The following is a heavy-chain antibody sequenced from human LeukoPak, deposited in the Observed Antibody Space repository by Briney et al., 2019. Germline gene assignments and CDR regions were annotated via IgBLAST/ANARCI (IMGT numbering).Heavy chain of an antibody. CDR2: ISGSGGST. V-gene: IGHV3-23*01. D-gene: IGHD5-24*01. CDR3: ARDLRGDGYNIYYGMDV. Sequence: GGSLRLSCAASGFTFSSYAMSWVRQAPGKGLEWVSAISGSGGSTYYADSVKGRFTISRDNSKNTLYLQMNSLRAEDTAVYYCARDLRGDGYNIYYGMDVWGQGTTVTVSS. J-gene: IGHJ6*02. CDR1: GFTFSSYA.